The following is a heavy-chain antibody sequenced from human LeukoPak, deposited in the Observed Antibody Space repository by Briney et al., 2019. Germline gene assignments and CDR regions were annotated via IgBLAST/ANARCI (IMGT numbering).Heavy chain of an antibody. CDR3: ARGLRRYGSGSYYLPGY. CDR2: MNPNSGNT. V-gene: IGHV1-8*01. J-gene: IGHJ4*02. D-gene: IGHD3-10*01. CDR1: GYTFTSYD. Sequence: ASVKVSCKASGYTFTSYDINWVRQVTGQGLEWMGWMNPNSGNTGYAQKFQGRVTMTRNTSISTAYMELSSLRSEDTAVYYCARGLRRYGSGSYYLPGYWGQGTLVTVSS.